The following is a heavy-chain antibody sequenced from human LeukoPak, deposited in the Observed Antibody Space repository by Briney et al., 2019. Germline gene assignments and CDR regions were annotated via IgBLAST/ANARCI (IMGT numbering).Heavy chain of an antibody. CDR2: ISGSGGNT. V-gene: IGHV3-23*01. CDR3: AKVEDSGSYYPDFDY. Sequence: GGSLRLSCAASGFTFSSYAMSWVRQAPGKGLEWVSAISGSGGNTYYADSVKGRFTISRDNSKNTLYLQMNSLRAEDTAVYYCAKVEDSGSYYPDFDYWGQGTLVTVPS. D-gene: IGHD1-26*01. CDR1: GFTFSSYA. J-gene: IGHJ4*02.